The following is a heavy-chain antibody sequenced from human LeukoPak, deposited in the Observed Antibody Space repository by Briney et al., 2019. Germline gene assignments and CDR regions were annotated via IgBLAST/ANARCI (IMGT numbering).Heavy chain of an antibody. V-gene: IGHV3-21*01. CDR2: ISTTSYI. CDR1: GFTFSRSS. Sequence: GGSLRLSCAASGFTFSRSSMSWVRQAPGKGLEWVSSISTTSYIYYADSVKGRFTISTDNTKNSLYLQMSSLRAEETAVYYCARVRSSGVYFFDYWGEGALITVSS. CDR3: ARVRSSGVYFFDY. D-gene: IGHD6-6*01. J-gene: IGHJ4*02.